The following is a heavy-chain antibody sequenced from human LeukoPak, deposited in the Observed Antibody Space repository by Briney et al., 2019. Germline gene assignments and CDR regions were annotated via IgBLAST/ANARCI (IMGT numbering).Heavy chain of an antibody. CDR1: GGTSSSYA. V-gene: IGHV1-69*04. CDR3: ARASNGNHDY. CDR2: IIPILGIA. J-gene: IGHJ4*02. Sequence: SVKVSCKASGGTSSSYAISWVRQAPGQGLEWMGRIIPILGIANYAQKFQGRVTITADKSTSTAYMELSSLRSEDTAVYYCARASNGNHDYWGQGTLVTVSS. D-gene: IGHD1-14*01.